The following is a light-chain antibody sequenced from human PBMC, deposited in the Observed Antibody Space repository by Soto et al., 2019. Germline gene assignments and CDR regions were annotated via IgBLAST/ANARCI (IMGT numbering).Light chain of an antibody. Sequence: QSVLTQPPSVSGAPGQRVTISCTGSSSNIGAGYDVHWYQQLPGTAPKLLIYGNSNRPSWVPDRFSGSKSGTSASLAITGLQAEYEADYYCQSYDSSLSGSVFGGGTKLTVL. CDR3: QSYDSSLSGSV. J-gene: IGLJ2*01. CDR1: SSNIGAGYD. CDR2: GNS. V-gene: IGLV1-40*01.